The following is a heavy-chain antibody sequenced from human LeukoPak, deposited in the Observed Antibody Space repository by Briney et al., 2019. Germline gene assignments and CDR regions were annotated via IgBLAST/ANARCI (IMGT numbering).Heavy chain of an antibody. CDR2: ISYDGSNK. CDR1: GFTFSSYG. CDR3: AKLAGGADLGAFDI. J-gene: IGHJ3*02. Sequence: PGGSLRLSCAASGFTFSSYGMHWVRQAPGKGLEWVAVISYDGSNKYYADSVKGRFTISRDNSKNTLYLQMNSLRAEDTAVYYCAKLAGGADLGAFDIWGQGTMVTVSS. D-gene: IGHD2-21*02. V-gene: IGHV3-30*18.